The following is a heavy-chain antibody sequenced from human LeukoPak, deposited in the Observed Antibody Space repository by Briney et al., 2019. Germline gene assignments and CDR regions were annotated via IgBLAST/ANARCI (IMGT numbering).Heavy chain of an antibody. V-gene: IGHV3-9*01. Sequence: GRSLRLSCAASGFTFDDYAMHWVRQAPGKGLEWVSGISWNSGSIGYADSVKGRFTISRDNAKNSLYLQMNSLRAEDTALYYCAKEGSLQYYGMDVWGQGTTVTVSS. CDR3: AKEGSLQYYGMDV. CDR2: ISWNSGSI. CDR1: GFTFDDYA. J-gene: IGHJ6*02. D-gene: IGHD3-22*01.